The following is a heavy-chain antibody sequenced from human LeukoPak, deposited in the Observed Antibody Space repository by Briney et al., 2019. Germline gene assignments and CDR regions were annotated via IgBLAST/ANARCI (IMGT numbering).Heavy chain of an antibody. Sequence: GRSLRLSCAASGFTFDDYAMHWVRQAPGKGLEWVSSISRNSDTIAYADSVKGRFTISRDNAKNSLYLQMNSLRAEDTALYYCAKGRVPAAILNAFDIWGQGTMVTVSS. J-gene: IGHJ3*02. CDR2: ISRNSDTI. D-gene: IGHD2-2*02. CDR1: GFTFDDYA. CDR3: AKGRVPAAILNAFDI. V-gene: IGHV3-9*01.